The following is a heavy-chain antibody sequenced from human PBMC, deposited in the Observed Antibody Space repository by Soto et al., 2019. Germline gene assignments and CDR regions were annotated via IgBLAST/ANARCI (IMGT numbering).Heavy chain of an antibody. CDR1: GYTFTSYG. CDR3: ARDPDDFWSGYYYDGMDV. CDR2: ISAYNGNT. V-gene: IGHV1-18*04. Sequence: QVQLVQSGAEVKKPGASVKVSCKASGYTFTSYGISWVRQAPGQGLEWMGWISAYNGNTNYAQKRQGRVTMTTDTATSTAYMELRSLRSDDTAVYYCARDPDDFWSGYYYDGMDVWGQGTTVTVSS. J-gene: IGHJ6*02. D-gene: IGHD3-3*01.